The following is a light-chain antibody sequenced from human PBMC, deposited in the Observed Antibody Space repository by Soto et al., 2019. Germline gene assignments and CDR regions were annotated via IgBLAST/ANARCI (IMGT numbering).Light chain of an antibody. Sequence: DIVLTQSPDSLAVSLGETATIHCRSSQTIFRTSNNKDYLAWYQQRPGQPPKLLIYWASTRESGVPDRFSGAGSGTEFTLTISSLQSEDFAVYYCQQYDNWPLTFGGGTKVEIK. J-gene: IGKJ4*01. CDR3: QQYDNWPLT. CDR2: WAS. V-gene: IGKV4-1*01. CDR1: QTIFRTSNNKDY.